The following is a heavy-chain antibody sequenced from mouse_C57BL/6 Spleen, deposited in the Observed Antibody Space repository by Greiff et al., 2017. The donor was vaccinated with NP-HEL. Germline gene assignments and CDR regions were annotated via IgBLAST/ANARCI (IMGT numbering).Heavy chain of an antibody. V-gene: IGHV5-6*01. CDR1: GFTFSSYG. CDR2: ISSGGSYT. D-gene: IGHD2-4*01. J-gene: IGHJ3*01. CDR3: ARPYDYDGALFAY. Sequence: EVKVVESGGDLVKPGGSLKLSCAASGFTFSSYGMSWVRQTPDKRLEWVATISSGGSYTYYPDSVKGRFTISRDNAKNTLYLQMSSLKSEDTAMYYCARPYDYDGALFAYWGQGTLVTVSA.